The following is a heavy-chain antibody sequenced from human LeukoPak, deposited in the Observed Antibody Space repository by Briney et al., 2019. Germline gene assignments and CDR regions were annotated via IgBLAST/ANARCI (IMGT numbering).Heavy chain of an antibody. CDR2: ISSSGSTI. V-gene: IGHV3-11*04. CDR1: GFTFSDYY. CDR3: ARERPGGSGWSTVGDSGPFDY. Sequence: KPGGSLRLSCAASGFTFSDYYMSWVRQAPGKGLEGVSYISSSGSTIYYADSVKGRFTISKDNAKNSLYLQMNSLRAEDTAVYYCARERPGGSGWSTVGDSGPFDYWGQGTLVIVSS. D-gene: IGHD6-19*01. J-gene: IGHJ4*02.